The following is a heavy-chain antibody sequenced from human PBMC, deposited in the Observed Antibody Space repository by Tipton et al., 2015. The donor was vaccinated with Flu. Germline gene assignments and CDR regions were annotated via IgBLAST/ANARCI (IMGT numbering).Heavy chain of an antibody. D-gene: IGHD4-11*01. Sequence: GLVKPSETLFLTCTVSGGSIGSYYWGWIRQPPGKGLEWIGNIFHSGDTNHNPSLKSRVTISVDTSKNQFSLKLSSVTAADTAVYYCARRDYSNYVSEPKNWFDPLGQGALVTVSS. V-gene: IGHV4-59*08. CDR1: GGSIGSYY. CDR3: ARRDYSNYVSEPKNWFDP. CDR2: IFHSGDT. J-gene: IGHJ5*02.